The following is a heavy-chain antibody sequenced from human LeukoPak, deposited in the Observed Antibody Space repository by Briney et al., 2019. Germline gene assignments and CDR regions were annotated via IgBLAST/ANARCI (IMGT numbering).Heavy chain of an antibody. CDR2: IIPIFGTA. CDR3: ARDVSKAGYSSGWYYDY. J-gene: IGHJ4*02. D-gene: IGHD6-19*01. Sequence: SVNVSCTASGGTFSSYAISWVRQAPGQGLEWMGGIIPIFGTANYAHQSQGRVTITADKSTSTAYVELSSLRSEDTAVYYCARDVSKAGYSSGWYYDYWGQGTLVTVSS. V-gene: IGHV1-69*06. CDR1: GGTFSSYA.